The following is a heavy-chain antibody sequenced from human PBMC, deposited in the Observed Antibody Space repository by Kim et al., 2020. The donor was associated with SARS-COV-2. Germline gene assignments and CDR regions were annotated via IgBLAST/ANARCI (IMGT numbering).Heavy chain of an antibody. J-gene: IGHJ3*02. CDR2: ISSSGSTI. D-gene: IGHD2-21*01. Sequence: GGSLRLSCAASGFTFSRYSINWVRQAPGKGLEWVLYISSSGSTIYYADSVRGRFTISRDNAKNSLYLQMNSLRAEDTAVYYCARVLAYPFDIWGQGTMVTVSS. CDR3: ARVLAYPFDI. V-gene: IGHV3-48*04. CDR1: GFTFSRYS.